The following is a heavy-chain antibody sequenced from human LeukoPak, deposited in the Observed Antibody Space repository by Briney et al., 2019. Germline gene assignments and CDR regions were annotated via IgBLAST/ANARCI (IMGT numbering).Heavy chain of an antibody. CDR2: IYYSGST. CDR3: ARSYDSRGYNYYGMDV. V-gene: IGHV4-59*01. D-gene: IGHD3-22*01. J-gene: IGHJ6*02. CDR1: GGSISSYY. Sequence: SETLSLTCTVSGGSISSYYGAWIRQPPGKGLEWIGYIYYSGSTGYNPSLKSRVTISVDTSKNQFSLKLTSVTAADTAVYYCARSYDSRGYNYYGMDVWGQGTTVTVSS.